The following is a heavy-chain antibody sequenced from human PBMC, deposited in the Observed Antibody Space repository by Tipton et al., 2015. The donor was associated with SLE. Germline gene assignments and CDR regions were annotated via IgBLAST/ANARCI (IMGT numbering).Heavy chain of an antibody. Sequence: SLRLSCAASGFTYSGYAMHWARQAPGKGLEWVAFIRADGSNKDYADSVKGRFTISRDNSKNTLCLQMNRLRVEDTAVYYCAGGTGAYFDHWGQGTLVTVSS. D-gene: IGHD3-16*01. V-gene: IGHV3-30*02. J-gene: IGHJ4*02. CDR2: IRADGSNK. CDR1: GFTYSGYA. CDR3: AGGTGAYFDH.